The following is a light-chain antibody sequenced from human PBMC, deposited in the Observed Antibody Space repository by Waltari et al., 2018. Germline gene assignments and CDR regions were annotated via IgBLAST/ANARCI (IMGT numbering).Light chain of an antibody. CDR1: RSNIGAGYD. J-gene: IGLJ2*01. CDR2: GNT. CDR3: QSYDNSLTVL. V-gene: IGLV1-40*01. Sequence: QSVLTQPPSVSGAPGQRVTISCTGSRSNIGAGYDVPWYQQLPGRAPKLLIYGNTNRPSGVPDRFSGSKSGTSASLAITGLQAEDEADYYCQSYDNSLTVLFGGGTKLTVL.